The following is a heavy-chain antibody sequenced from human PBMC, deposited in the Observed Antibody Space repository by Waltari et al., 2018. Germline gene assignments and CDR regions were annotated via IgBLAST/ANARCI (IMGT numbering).Heavy chain of an antibody. CDR3: ARARGSSFSTHYFDY. Sequence: DVQLVESGGGLVQSGGSLRLSCVVSGFTFSDHYMDWVRQAPGKGLEWVGRIRNKANSYTTEYAASVRGRFTISRDDSMNSLFLQMNSLETEDTAVYYCARARGSSFSTHYFDYWGQGTLVTVS. CDR2: IRNKANSYTT. D-gene: IGHD5-18*01. J-gene: IGHJ4*02. CDR1: GFTFSDHY. V-gene: IGHV3-72*01.